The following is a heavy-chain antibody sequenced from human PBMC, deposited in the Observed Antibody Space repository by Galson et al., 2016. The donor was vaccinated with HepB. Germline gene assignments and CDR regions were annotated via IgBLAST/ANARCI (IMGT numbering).Heavy chain of an antibody. J-gene: IGHJ6*02. CDR2: IIPIFGTA. CDR3: ACRYDSNGYPNYGMDV. D-gene: IGHD3-22*01. Sequence: SVKVSCKASGGTFSSYAFSWVRQAPGQGLEWMGGIIPIFGTANYAQNIQGRVTITADESTSTAYMEVSSLRSDDTAVYYCACRYDSNGYPNYGMDVWGQGTTVTVSS. V-gene: IGHV1-69*13. CDR1: GGTFSSYA.